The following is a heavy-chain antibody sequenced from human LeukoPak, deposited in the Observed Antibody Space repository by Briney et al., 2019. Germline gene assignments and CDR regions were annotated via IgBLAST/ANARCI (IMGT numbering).Heavy chain of an antibody. CDR1: GYTFTNYA. J-gene: IGHJ3*02. D-gene: IGHD3-22*01. CDR3: ARDLRVFDSNGYDAFDI. CDR2: ISVYKGNT. Sequence: ASVKVSCKASGYTFTNYAISWVRQAPGQGLEWMGWISVYKGNTDYAQNLQGRVTMTTDTSTSTAYMELRSLRSDDTAVYYCARDLRVFDSNGYDAFDIWGQGTMVTVSS. V-gene: IGHV1-18*01.